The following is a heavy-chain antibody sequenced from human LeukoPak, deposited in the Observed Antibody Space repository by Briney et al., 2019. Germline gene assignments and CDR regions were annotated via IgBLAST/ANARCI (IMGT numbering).Heavy chain of an antibody. CDR1: GGSISSGSYY. CDR2: VYSSGST. D-gene: IGHD5-12*01. J-gene: IGHJ4*02. CDR3: ARRWLRLPGFDY. V-gene: IGHV4-61*02. Sequence: KSSETLSLTCTVSGGSISSGSYYWSWIRQPAGKGLEWIGRVYSSGSTNYNPSLKSRVTISVDTSKNQFSLKLSSVTAADTAVYYCARRWLRLPGFDYWGQGTLVTVSS.